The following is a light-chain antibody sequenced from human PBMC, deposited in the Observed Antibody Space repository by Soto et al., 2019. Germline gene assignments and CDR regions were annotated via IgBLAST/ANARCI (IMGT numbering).Light chain of an antibody. Sequence: EILMTQSPATLSVSPGERATLSCRASQSVSSNLAWFQQKPGHAPRLLIYDASTRATGIPARFSGSGSGTEFTLTISSLQSEDFAVYYCQQNDNWPRTFGQGTKV. V-gene: IGKV3-15*01. CDR2: DAS. CDR1: QSVSSN. J-gene: IGKJ1*01. CDR3: QQNDNWPRT.